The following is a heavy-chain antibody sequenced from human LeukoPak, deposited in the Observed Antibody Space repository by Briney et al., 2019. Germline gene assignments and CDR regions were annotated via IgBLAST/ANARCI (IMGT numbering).Heavy chain of an antibody. D-gene: IGHD3-22*01. J-gene: IGHJ5*02. CDR3: ARARSPSSGYLLRDHNWFDP. CDR2: IIPIFGTA. V-gene: IGHV1-69*05. Sequence: SVKVSCKASGYTFTSYGISWVRQAPGQGLEWMGGIIPIFGTANYAQKFQGRVTITTDESTSTAYMELSSLRSEDTAVYYCARARSPSSGYLLRDHNWFDPWGQGILVTVSS. CDR1: GYTFTSYG.